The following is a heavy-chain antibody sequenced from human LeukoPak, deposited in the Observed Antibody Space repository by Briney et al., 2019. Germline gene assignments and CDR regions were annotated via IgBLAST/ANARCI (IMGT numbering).Heavy chain of an antibody. CDR3: ARGAGEGSWLIDY. J-gene: IGHJ4*02. Sequence: ASVKVSCKPSGYTFTSNAIHWVRQAPGQSLKWMGGINGANGNTEYSHEFQGRVTITRDTSARTAYMELSILTSDDMAIYYCARGAGEGSWLIDYWGQGTLVIVSS. CDR1: GYTFTSNA. D-gene: IGHD3-16*01. CDR2: INGANGNT. V-gene: IGHV1-3*03.